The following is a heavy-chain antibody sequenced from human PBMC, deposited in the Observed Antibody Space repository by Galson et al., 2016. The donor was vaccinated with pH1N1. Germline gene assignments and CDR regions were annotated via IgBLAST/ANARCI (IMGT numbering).Heavy chain of an antibody. CDR1: GGTLNSNA. Sequence: SVKVSCKASGGTLNSNAINWVRQAPGQGLEWMEGIVGIFRTVSYAQNFQGRVTITADEFMNIVYMELSSVRSEDTAVYYCARASGYISSPFDAWGQGTLVTVSS. CDR3: ARASGYISSPFDA. CDR2: IVGIFRTV. J-gene: IGHJ4*02. V-gene: IGHV1-69*13. D-gene: IGHD3-22*01.